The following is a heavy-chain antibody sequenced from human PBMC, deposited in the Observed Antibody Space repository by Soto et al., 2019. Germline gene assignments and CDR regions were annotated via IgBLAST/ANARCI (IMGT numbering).Heavy chain of an antibody. CDR1: GYTFTSYD. Sequence: QVQLVQSGAEVKKPGGSVKVSCKASGYTFTSYDINWVRQATGQGLEWMGWMNPNSGNTGYAQKFQGRVTMTRNTSISTAYMELSSLRSEDTAVYSCARGKRWRPSYYFDYWGQGTLVTVSS. V-gene: IGHV1-8*01. J-gene: IGHJ4*02. CDR3: ARGKRWRPSYYFDY. D-gene: IGHD2-15*01. CDR2: MNPNSGNT.